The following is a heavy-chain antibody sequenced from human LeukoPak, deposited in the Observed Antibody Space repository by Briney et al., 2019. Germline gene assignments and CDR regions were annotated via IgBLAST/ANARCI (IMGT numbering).Heavy chain of an antibody. CDR2: IYYSGST. V-gene: IGHV4-59*01. Sequence: PSETLSLTCTVSGGSITSYYWCWIRQPPGKGLEWIGYIYYSGSTNYNPSLKSRVTISVDTSKNQFSLKLSSVTAADTAVYYCARVAIAVAGWNFDYWGQGTLVTVSS. CDR3: ARVAIAVAGWNFDY. D-gene: IGHD6-19*01. CDR1: GGSITSYY. J-gene: IGHJ4*02.